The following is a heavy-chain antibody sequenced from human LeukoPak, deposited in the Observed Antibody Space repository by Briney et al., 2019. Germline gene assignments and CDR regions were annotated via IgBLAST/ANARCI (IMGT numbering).Heavy chain of an antibody. D-gene: IGHD2-2*01. CDR3: ARDGLDCSSTSCYGGYYYYYYMDV. CDR1: GGSFSGSY. CDR2: VNHSGST. J-gene: IGHJ6*03. V-gene: IGHV4-34*01. Sequence: SETLSLTCAVYGGSFSGSYWSWIRQPPGTGLEWIGEVNHSGSTNYNPSLKSRVTISVDTSKNQFSLKLSSVTAADTAVYYCARDGLDCSSTSCYGGYYYYYYMDVWGKGTTVTVSS.